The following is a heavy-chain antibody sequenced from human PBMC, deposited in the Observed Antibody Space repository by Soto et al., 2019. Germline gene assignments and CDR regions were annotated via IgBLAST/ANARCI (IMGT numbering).Heavy chain of an antibody. D-gene: IGHD6-13*01. CDR1: GFTFSNYG. CDR3: AKDDGSTWSMFYSYYGVDV. CDR2: ISYDGSSK. J-gene: IGHJ6*02. V-gene: IGHV3-30*18. Sequence: QVQLVESGGGVVQPGRSLRLSCAASGFTFSNYGIHWVRQAPGKGLEWVAVISYDGSSKDYADSVKGRFTISRDNSKNTLYLQMSSLRIEDTAVYYCAKDDGSTWSMFYSYYGVDVWGQGTTVTVSS.